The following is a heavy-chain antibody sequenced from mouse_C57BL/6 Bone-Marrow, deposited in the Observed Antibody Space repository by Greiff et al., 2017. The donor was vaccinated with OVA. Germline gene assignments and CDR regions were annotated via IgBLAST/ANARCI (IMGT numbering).Heavy chain of an antibody. CDR1: GYTFTDHT. CDR3: ARGGEWLRYYFDY. J-gene: IGHJ2*01. D-gene: IGHD2-2*01. CDR2: IYPRDGST. V-gene: IGHV1-78*01. Sequence: VKLMESDAELVKPGASVKISCKVSGYTFTDHTIHWMKQRPEQGLEWIGYIYPRDGSTKYNEKFKGKATLTADKSSSTAYMQLNSLTSEDSAVYFCARGGEWLRYYFDYWGQGTTLTVSS.